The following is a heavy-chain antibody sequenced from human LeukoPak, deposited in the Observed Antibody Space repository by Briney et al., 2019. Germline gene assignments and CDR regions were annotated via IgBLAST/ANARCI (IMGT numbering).Heavy chain of an antibody. CDR1: GFTFSSYE. D-gene: IGHD4-23*01. J-gene: IGHJ6*02. V-gene: IGHV3-48*03. CDR2: ISRSGSTI. Sequence: GGSLRLSCAASGFTFSSYEMNWVRQAPGKGLEWVSYISRSGSTIFSADSVKGRFTTSRDNAKNSLFLQMNSLRAEDTAVYYCARSTVASQFFYYYGMDVWGQGTTVTDSS. CDR3: ARSTVASQFFYYYGMDV.